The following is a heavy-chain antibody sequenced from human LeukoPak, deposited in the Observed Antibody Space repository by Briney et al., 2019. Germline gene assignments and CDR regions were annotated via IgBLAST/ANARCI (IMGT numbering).Heavy chain of an antibody. CDR3: ARGHGGNAHFDY. CDR1: GFTFDDYA. Sequence: GGSLRLSCAASGFTFDDYAMHGVRQAPGKGLEGVSGISWNSGSIGYADSVKGRFTISRDNAKNSLYLQMNSLRAEDTAVYYCARGHGGNAHFDYWGQGTLVTVSS. D-gene: IGHD4-23*01. CDR2: ISWNSGSI. V-gene: IGHV3-9*01. J-gene: IGHJ4*02.